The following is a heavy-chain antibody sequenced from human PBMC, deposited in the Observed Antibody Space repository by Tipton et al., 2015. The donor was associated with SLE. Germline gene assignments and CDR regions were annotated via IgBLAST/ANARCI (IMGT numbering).Heavy chain of an antibody. Sequence: TLSLTCTVSGGSINNYYWSWIRQPPGKGLEWIGNIHYRGDTYYNPSLRSRVTISVDTSKNQFSLKLSSVTAADTAMYYCAREGGITAGRYPLGAMDIWGQGTTVIVSS. CDR3: AREGGITAGRYPLGAMDI. D-gene: IGHD1-26*01. CDR1: GGSINNYY. V-gene: IGHV4-59*12. CDR2: IHYRGDT. J-gene: IGHJ6*02.